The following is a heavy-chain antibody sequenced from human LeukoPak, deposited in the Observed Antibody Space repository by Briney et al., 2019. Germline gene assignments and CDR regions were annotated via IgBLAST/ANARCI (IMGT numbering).Heavy chain of an antibody. V-gene: IGHV4-59*11. CDR2: IYYSGST. J-gene: IGHJ6*03. CDR1: GGSISSHY. Sequence: SETLSLICTVSGGSISSHYWSWIRQPPGKGLEWIGYIYYSGSTNYNPSLKSRVTISVDRSKNQFSLKLNSVTAADTAVYYCARAANYYYYMDVWGKGTTVTVSS. CDR3: ARAANYYYYMDV.